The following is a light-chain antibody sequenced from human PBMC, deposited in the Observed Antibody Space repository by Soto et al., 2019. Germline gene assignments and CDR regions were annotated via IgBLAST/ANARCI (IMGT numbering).Light chain of an antibody. CDR3: QQYNNYSRT. CDR1: QSISSW. CDR2: KAS. Sequence: DIQITQSPSTLSASVGDRGTMPCRASQSISSWLAWYQQTPGKAPKLLIYKASSLESGVPSRFRGSGSGTECTLTISRLQPDDFSTYYCQQYNNYSRTFGQGTKVDI. V-gene: IGKV1-5*03. J-gene: IGKJ1*01.